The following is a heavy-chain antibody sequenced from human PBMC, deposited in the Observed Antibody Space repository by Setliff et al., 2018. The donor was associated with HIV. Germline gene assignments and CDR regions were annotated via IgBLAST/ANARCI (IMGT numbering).Heavy chain of an antibody. Sequence: PGESLKISCAASGFPFSHYAMNWVRQAPGKGLVWVASISAGSTYIHHADSLKGRFSISRDNTKYILYLEMNSLRPEDTAVYYCARAPDGSGWAQAGQYYMDVWGKGTTVTVSS. CDR3: ARAPDGSGWAQAGQYYMDV. CDR2: ISAGSTYI. D-gene: IGHD6-19*01. CDR1: GFPFSHYA. J-gene: IGHJ6*03. V-gene: IGHV3-21*01.